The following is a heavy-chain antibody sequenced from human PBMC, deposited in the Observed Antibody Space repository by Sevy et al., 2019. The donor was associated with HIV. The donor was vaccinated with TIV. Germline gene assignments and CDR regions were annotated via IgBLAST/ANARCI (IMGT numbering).Heavy chain of an antibody. CDR1: GFTFSSYG. D-gene: IGHD4-4*01. V-gene: IGHV3-30*02. CDR2: IRYDGSNK. Sequence: GGSLRLSCAASGFTFSSYGMHWVRQAPGKGLEWVAFIRYDGSNKYYADSVKGRFTISRDNSKNTLYLQMNSLRAEDMAVYYCAKPTVDYYYYYGMDVWGQGTTVTVSS. CDR3: AKPTVDYYYYYGMDV. J-gene: IGHJ6*02.